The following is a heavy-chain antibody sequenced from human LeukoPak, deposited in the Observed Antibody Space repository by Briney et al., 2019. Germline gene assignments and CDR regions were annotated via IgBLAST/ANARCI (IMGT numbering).Heavy chain of an antibody. CDR2: IFYSGST. D-gene: IGHD6-25*01. Sequence: ASETLSLTCTVSGGSIGSYYWSWIRQPPGKGLEWIGYIFYSGSTNYSSSLKSRVTISIDTSKNQFSLNLTSLTVADTALYYCARLSGGGGSNACFDYWGQGALVTISS. CDR1: GGSIGSYY. J-gene: IGHJ4*02. CDR3: ARLSGGGGSNACFDY. V-gene: IGHV4-59*08.